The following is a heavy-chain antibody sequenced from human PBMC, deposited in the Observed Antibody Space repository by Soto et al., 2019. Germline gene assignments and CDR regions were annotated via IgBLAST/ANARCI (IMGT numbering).Heavy chain of an antibody. CDR1: GGSFSGYY. V-gene: IGHV4-34*01. CDR2: INHSGST. Sequence: QVQLQQWGAGLLKPSETLSLTCAVYGGSFSGYYWSWIRQPPGKGLEWIGEINHSGSTNYNPSLKNRVTISVDTSKNQFSLKLSSVTAADTAVYYCARQKPGIAAAGFNWFDPWGQGTLVTVSS. D-gene: IGHD6-13*01. J-gene: IGHJ5*02. CDR3: ARQKPGIAAAGFNWFDP.